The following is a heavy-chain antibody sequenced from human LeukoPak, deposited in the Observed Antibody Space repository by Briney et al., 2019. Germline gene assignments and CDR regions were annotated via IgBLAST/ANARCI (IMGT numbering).Heavy chain of an antibody. CDR3: ARGGLRYFDWAKAYYFDY. Sequence: SETLSLTCAVYGGSFSGYYWSWIRLPPGKGLEWIGEINHSGSTNYNPSLKSRVTISVDTSKNQFSLKLSSVTAADTAVYYCARGGLRYFDWAKAYYFDYWGQGTLVTVSS. V-gene: IGHV4-34*01. CDR2: INHSGST. CDR1: GGSFSGYY. D-gene: IGHD3-9*01. J-gene: IGHJ4*02.